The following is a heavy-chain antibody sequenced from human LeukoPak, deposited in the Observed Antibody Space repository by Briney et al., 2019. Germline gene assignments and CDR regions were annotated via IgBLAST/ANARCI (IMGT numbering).Heavy chain of an antibody. CDR2: ISYDGSNK. D-gene: IGHD3-16*01. CDR3: ARERGHYYMDV. CDR1: GFTFSSYA. J-gene: IGHJ6*03. V-gene: IGHV3-30*04. Sequence: GGSLRLSCAASGFTFSSYAMHWVRQAPGKGLEWVAVISYDGSNKYYADSVKGRFTISRDNSKNTLYLQMNSLRAEDTAVYYCARERGHYYMDVWGKGTTVTVPS.